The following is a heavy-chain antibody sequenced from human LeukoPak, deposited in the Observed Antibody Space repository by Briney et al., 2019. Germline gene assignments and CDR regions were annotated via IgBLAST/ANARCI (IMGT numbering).Heavy chain of an antibody. CDR1: GFTFTTYS. V-gene: IGHV3-48*02. CDR3: ARDGYGSGTYLEA. J-gene: IGHJ4*02. CDR2: ISSGGSNI. Sequence: GGSLRLSCAASGFTFTTYSFNWVRQAPGKGLEWLSYISSGGSNIQYADSVRGRFTISRDNAKNSLYLQMNSLRDEDTAVYYCARDGYGSGTYLEARGQGTLVTVSS. D-gene: IGHD3-10*01.